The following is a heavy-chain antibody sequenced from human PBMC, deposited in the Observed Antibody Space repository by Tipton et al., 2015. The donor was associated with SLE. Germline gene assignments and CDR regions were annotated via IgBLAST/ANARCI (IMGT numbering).Heavy chain of an antibody. CDR2: IYYRGST. D-gene: IGHD3-22*01. J-gene: IGHJ5*02. Sequence: TLSLTCTVPGGFISNSPLYWGRIRQSPEKGLEWIGSIYYRGSTDYNPSLKSRATISLDTSKKQISLRLTSVTAADTAVYYCARDSGTSSGYTNWFDPWGQGTLVTVSS. CDR3: ARDSGTSSGYTNWFDP. CDR1: GGFISNSPLY. V-gene: IGHV4-39*07.